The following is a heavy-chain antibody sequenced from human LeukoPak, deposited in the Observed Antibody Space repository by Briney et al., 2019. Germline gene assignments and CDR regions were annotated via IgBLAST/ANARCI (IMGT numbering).Heavy chain of an antibody. CDR1: GFTFSSYG. D-gene: IGHD5-12*01. Sequence: PGGSLRLSCAASGFTFSSYGIHWVRQAPGKGLEWVAVVSYDGSNKYYADSVKGRFTISRDNSKNTLYLQMNSLRAEDTAVYYCAKDLGTYGGYVPLDYWGQGTLVTVSS. CDR3: AKDLGTYGGYVPLDY. V-gene: IGHV3-30*18. CDR2: VSYDGSNK. J-gene: IGHJ4*02.